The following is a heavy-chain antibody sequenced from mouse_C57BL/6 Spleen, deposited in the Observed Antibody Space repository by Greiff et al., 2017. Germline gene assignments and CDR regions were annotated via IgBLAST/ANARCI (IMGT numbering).Heavy chain of an antibody. D-gene: IGHD1-1*01. CDR3: ARLLGSKGYFDV. Sequence: QVQLQQPGTELVKPGASVKLSCKASGYTFTSYWMHWVKQRPGQGLEWIGNINPSNGGTNYNEKFKSKDTLTVDKSSSTAYMQLSSLTSEDSAVYYCARLLGSKGYFDVWGTGTTVTVSS. CDR1: GYTFTSYW. J-gene: IGHJ1*03. V-gene: IGHV1-53*01. CDR2: INPSNGGT.